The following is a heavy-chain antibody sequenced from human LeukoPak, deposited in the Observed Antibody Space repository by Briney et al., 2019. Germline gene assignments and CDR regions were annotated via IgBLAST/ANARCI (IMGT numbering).Heavy chain of an antibody. J-gene: IGHJ4*02. Sequence: GGSLRLSCAASGFTFSSYAMSWVRQAPGKGLEWVSAISGSGGSTYYADSVKGRFTISRDNSKNTLYLQMNSLRAEDTAVYYYAAPDYDILTGFSVDFDYWGQGTLVTVSS. CDR2: ISGSGGST. CDR1: GFTFSSYA. V-gene: IGHV3-23*01. D-gene: IGHD3-9*01. CDR3: AAPDYDILTGFSVDFDY.